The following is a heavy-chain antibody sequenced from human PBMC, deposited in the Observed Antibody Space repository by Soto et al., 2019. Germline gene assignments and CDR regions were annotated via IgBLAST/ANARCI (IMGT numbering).Heavy chain of an antibody. D-gene: IGHD3-22*01. Sequence: GGSLRLSCAASGFTFSSYAMSWVRQAPGKGLEWVSGISGSGGSTYYADSVKGRFTISRDNSKNTLFLHMNSLRAEDTAVYYCAKAPSYDSSGSVFDYWGQGTLVTVSS. V-gene: IGHV3-23*01. CDR2: ISGSGGST. J-gene: IGHJ4*02. CDR3: AKAPSYDSSGSVFDY. CDR1: GFTFSSYA.